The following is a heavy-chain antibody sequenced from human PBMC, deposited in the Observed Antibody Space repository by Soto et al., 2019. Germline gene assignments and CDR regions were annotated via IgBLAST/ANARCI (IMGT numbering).Heavy chain of an antibody. CDR1: GGPVSSGGNY. J-gene: IGHJ4*02. CDR2: VHDTGTT. D-gene: IGHD6-6*01. Sequence: QLQLQESGPGLVKPSETLSLTCAVSGGPVSSGGNYWGWIRQSPGKGLEWIGSVHDTGTTHYNPSITSRVTISVDTSKNQFSLNVNSVTAADTAVYYCARGLSSPSAAGVWGQGTLVTVSS. V-gene: IGHV4-39*01. CDR3: ARGLSSPSAAGV.